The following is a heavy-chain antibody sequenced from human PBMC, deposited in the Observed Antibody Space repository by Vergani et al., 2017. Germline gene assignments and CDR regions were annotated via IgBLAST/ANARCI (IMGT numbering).Heavy chain of an antibody. Sequence: QVQLVQSGAEVKKPGASVKVSCKASGYTFTSYGISWVRQAPGQGLEWMGWISAYNGNTNYAQNLQGRVTMTTDTSTSTAYMELRSLRSDDTAVYYSARIIVVVPAHHPRSPYYYYMDVCGKGTTVTVSS. CDR1: GYTFTSYG. CDR3: ARIIVVVPAHHPRSPYYYYMDV. D-gene: IGHD2-2*01. V-gene: IGHV1-18*01. J-gene: IGHJ6*03. CDR2: ISAYNGNT.